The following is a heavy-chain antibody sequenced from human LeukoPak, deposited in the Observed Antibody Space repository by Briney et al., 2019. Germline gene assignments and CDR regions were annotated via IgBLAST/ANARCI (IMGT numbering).Heavy chain of an antibody. CDR3: ARDPKGGYSYGWGAFDI. J-gene: IGHJ3*02. V-gene: IGHV3-33*01. Sequence: GGSLRLSCAASGFTFSSYGMHWVRQAPGKGLEWVAVIWYDGSNKYYADSVKGRFTISKDNSKSTLYLQMNSLRTEDTAVYYCARDPKGGYSYGWGAFDIWGQGTMVTVSS. CDR1: GFTFSSYG. D-gene: IGHD5-18*01. CDR2: IWYDGSNK.